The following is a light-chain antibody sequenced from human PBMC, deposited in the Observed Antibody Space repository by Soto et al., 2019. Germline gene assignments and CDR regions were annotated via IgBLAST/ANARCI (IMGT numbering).Light chain of an antibody. CDR2: AAS. V-gene: IGKV1-39*01. J-gene: IGKJ4*02. CDR3: QRSFRTPLT. Sequence: DIQMTQSPSSLSASVGDRVTITCRASQSISSYLNWYQQKPGKAPKLLIYAASSLQSGVPSRFSGSGSWTDFTLTISSLQAEDFATYYCQRSFRTPLTFGGGTKVEIK. CDR1: QSISSY.